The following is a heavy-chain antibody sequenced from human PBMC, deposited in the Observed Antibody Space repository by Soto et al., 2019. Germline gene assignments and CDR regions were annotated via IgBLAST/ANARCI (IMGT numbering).Heavy chain of an antibody. Sequence: GSLRLSCAASGLSFSSSAMHWVRQAPGKGLEWVAMISHDGSHEYYGDSVKGRFSVSRDNSHNILHLQMNSLRIEDTAVYFCARNTDHRLVRGWLDPWGQGTLVTVSS. CDR2: ISHDGSHE. V-gene: IGHV3-30-3*01. J-gene: IGHJ5*02. D-gene: IGHD3-10*01. CDR3: ARNTDHRLVRGWLDP. CDR1: GLSFSSSA.